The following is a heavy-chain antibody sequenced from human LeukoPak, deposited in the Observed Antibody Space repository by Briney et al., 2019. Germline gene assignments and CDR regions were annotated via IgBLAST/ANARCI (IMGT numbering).Heavy chain of an antibody. D-gene: IGHD3-10*01. Sequence: GGSLRLSCAASGFTFSTYGMSWVRQAPGKGLEWVSGISGSGDNTHYADSVKGRFTISRDNSKNTLYLQMNSLRAEDTAVYYCARVEWFGGDIDYWGQGTLVTVSS. CDR2: ISGSGDNT. CDR1: GFTFSTYG. CDR3: ARVEWFGGDIDY. J-gene: IGHJ4*02. V-gene: IGHV3-23*01.